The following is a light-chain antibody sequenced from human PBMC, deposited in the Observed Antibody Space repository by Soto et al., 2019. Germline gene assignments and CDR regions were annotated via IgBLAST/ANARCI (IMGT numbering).Light chain of an antibody. V-gene: IGLV1-40*01. Sequence: QSVLTQPPSVSGATVQRVTISCTGSSSNIGALYDVNWYQQLPGTAPKLLIYDNNNRPSGVPDRFSGSKSGTSASLAITGLQAEDEADYYCQCYDNSLSGHVVFGGGTKLTVL. J-gene: IGLJ2*01. CDR2: DNN. CDR1: SSNIGALYD. CDR3: QCYDNSLSGHVV.